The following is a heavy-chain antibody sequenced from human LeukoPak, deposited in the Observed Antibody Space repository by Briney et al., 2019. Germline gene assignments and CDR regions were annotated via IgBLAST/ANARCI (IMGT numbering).Heavy chain of an antibody. CDR1: GFTFSSYA. CDR3: ARDGIAARAYYYYYMDV. J-gene: IGHJ6*03. Sequence: PGRSLRLSCAASGFTFSSYAMHWVRQAPGKGLEWVAVISYDGSNKYYADSVKGRFTISRDNSKNTLYLQMTRLRAEDTAVYYCARDGIAARAYYYYYMDVWGKGTTVTVSS. D-gene: IGHD6-6*01. V-gene: IGHV3-30*04. CDR2: ISYDGSNK.